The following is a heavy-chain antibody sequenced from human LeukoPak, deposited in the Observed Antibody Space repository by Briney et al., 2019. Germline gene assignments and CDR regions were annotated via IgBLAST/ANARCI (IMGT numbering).Heavy chain of an antibody. CDR1: GYSFTTYW. CDR3: ARRVSSWEYFDY. D-gene: IGHD6-13*01. Sequence: ESLKISCKGPGYSFTTYWIGWVRQMPGKGLEWMGIIYPGDSDTRYSPSFQGQVTISADKSINTAYLQWSSLKASDTALYFCARRVSSWEYFDYWGQGALVTVSS. V-gene: IGHV5-51*01. CDR2: IYPGDSDT. J-gene: IGHJ4*02.